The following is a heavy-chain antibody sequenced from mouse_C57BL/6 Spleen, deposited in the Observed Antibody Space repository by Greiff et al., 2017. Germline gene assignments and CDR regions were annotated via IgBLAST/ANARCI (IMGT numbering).Heavy chain of an antibody. CDR3: ARGGGYGSWYFDV. V-gene: IGHV1-82*01. J-gene: IGHJ1*03. CDR1: GYAFSSSW. CDR2: LYPGDGDT. Sequence: QVQLKQSGPELVKPGASVKISCKASGYAFSSSWMNWVQQRPGKGLEWIGRLYPGDGDTNYNGKFKGKATLTADKSSSTAYMQLSSLTSEDSAVYFCARGGGYGSWYFDVWGTGATVTVSS. D-gene: IGHD1-1*01.